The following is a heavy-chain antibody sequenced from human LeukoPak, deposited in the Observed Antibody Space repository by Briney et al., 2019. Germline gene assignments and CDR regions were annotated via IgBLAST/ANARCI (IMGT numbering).Heavy chain of an antibody. J-gene: IGHJ6*04. Sequence: SETLSLTCSVSGGSISGSIYNWAWIRQPPEKGLEWIGNIYYGGRDYYNPSLQSRVTISADASKNQFSLKMTSVTAADTAVYYCGGQSYTTAGARPVSGLDVGAKGPWSPSP. CDR3: GGQSYTTAGARPVSGLDV. V-gene: IGHV4-39*01. D-gene: IGHD2-21*02. CDR2: IYYGGRD. CDR1: GGSISGSIYN.